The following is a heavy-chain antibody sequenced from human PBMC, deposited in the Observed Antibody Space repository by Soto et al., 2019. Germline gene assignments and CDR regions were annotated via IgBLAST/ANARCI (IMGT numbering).Heavy chain of an antibody. CDR2: IKSKIDGGTT. D-gene: IGHD3-22*01. J-gene: IGHJ4*02. Sequence: EVQLVESGGGLGKPGESLRLSCAGSGFTFRNAWMSWVRQAPGKGLEWVGRIKSKIDGGTTDYAAPVKGRFLISRDDSENTVFLQMNSLKIEDTAVYYFTYYYDSISHPRFDYWGQGTLVTVSS. V-gene: IGHV3-15*01. CDR1: GFTFRNAW. CDR3: TYYYDSISHPRFDY.